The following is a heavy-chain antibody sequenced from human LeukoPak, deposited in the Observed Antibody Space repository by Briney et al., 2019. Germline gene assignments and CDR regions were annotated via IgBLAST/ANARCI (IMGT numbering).Heavy chain of an antibody. D-gene: IGHD5-18*01. V-gene: IGHV3-30*18. CDR3: AKGELGLWFDY. Sequence: GGSLRLSCAASRFTFSSYGMHWVRQTPGKGLEWVALISYDGSNKYYADSVKGRFTISRDNSKNTLYLQMNSLRAEDTAVYYCAKGELGLWFDYWGQGTLVTVSS. J-gene: IGHJ4*02. CDR1: RFTFSSYG. CDR2: ISYDGSNK.